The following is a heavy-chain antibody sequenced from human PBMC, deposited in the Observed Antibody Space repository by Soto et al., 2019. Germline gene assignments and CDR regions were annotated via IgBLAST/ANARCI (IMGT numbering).Heavy chain of an antibody. J-gene: IGHJ5*02. D-gene: IGHD3-3*01. Sequence: GGSLRLSCAASGFTFSSYWMHWVRQAPGKGLVWVSRINSDGSSTSYADSVKGRFTISRDNAKNTLYLQMNSLRAEDTAVYYCARGDYDFWSGYYSNWFDPWGQGTLVTVSS. V-gene: IGHV3-74*01. CDR3: ARGDYDFWSGYYSNWFDP. CDR1: GFTFSSYW. CDR2: INSDGSST.